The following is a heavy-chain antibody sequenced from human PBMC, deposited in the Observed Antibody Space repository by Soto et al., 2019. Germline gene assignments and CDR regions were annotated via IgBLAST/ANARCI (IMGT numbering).Heavy chain of an antibody. CDR3: ARDRMLRGYSYEPDDY. J-gene: IGHJ4*02. Sequence: QVQLVQSGAEVKKPGSSVKVSCKASGGTFSSYAISWVRQAPGQGLEWMGWISAYNGNTNYAQKLQGRVTMTTDTSTSTAYMELRSLRSDDTAVYYCARDRMLRGYSYEPDDYWGQGTLVTVSS. CDR1: GGTFSSYA. D-gene: IGHD5-18*01. CDR2: ISAYNGNT. V-gene: IGHV1-18*01.